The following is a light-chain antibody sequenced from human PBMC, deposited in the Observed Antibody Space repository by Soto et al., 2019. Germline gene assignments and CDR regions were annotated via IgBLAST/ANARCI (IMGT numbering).Light chain of an antibody. CDR1: SSDVGGYNY. J-gene: IGLJ1*01. V-gene: IGLV2-14*01. CDR2: DVT. Sequence: QSALTQPASVSGSPGQSIAISCTGTSSDVGGYNYVSWYQQHPGKAPKLMIYDVTNRPSGVSNRFSGSKSGNTASLTISGLQAEDEADYYCISSTSSSTYVFGTGTKVTVL. CDR3: ISSTSSSTYV.